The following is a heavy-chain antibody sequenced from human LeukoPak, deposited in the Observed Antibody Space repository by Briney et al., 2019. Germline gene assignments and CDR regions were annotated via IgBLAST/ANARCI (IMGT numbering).Heavy chain of an antibody. CDR3: ARDLGLGFWSGYAFAI. J-gene: IGHJ3*02. D-gene: IGHD3-3*01. CDR1: GGSISSGANY. Sequence: SQTLSLTCTVSGGSISSGANYWSWVRQPPGRGLEWIGYISHSESTYYKPSLKSRVTISVDRSKTQFSLKLSSVTAADTAVYYCARDLGLGFWSGYAFAIWGQGTMVTVSS. CDR2: ISHSEST. V-gene: IGHV4-30-2*01.